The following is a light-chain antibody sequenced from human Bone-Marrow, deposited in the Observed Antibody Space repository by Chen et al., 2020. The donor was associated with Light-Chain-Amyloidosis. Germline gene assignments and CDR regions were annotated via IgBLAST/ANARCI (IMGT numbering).Light chain of an antibody. CDR2: DDS. CDR3: QVWDRSSERPV. Sequence: SYVLTQPSSVSVAPGQTATIACGGNNIGSTSVHWYQQTPGQAPLLVVYDDSDRPSGIPERLSGSNAGNTATLTSSRVEAGDEADEYCQVWDRSSERPVFGGGTKLTVL. J-gene: IGLJ3*02. V-gene: IGLV3-21*02. CDR1: NIGSTS.